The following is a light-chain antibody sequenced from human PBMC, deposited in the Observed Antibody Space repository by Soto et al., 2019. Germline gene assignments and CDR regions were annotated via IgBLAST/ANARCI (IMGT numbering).Light chain of an antibody. J-gene: IGLJ2*01. V-gene: IGLV2-14*04. CDR1: SSDVGGYNY. CDR3: SSYTSSSTLVV. Sequence: CTGTSSDVGGYNYVSWYQQHPGKAPKLXIXXVXNRPSGVSNXFSGSKSGNTASLTISGLQAEDEADYYCSSYTSSSTLVVFGGGTKLTVL. CDR2: XVX.